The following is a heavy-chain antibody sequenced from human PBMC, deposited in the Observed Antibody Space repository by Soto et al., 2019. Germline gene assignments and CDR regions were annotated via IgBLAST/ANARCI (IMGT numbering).Heavy chain of an antibody. CDR2: ISSSSSYI. D-gene: IGHD7-27*01. J-gene: IGHJ3*02. CDR3: ARDENWDPDDAFDI. CDR1: GFTFSSYS. Sequence: GGSLRLSCAASGFTFSSYSMNWVRQAPGKGLEWVSSISSSSSYIYYADSVKGRFTISRDNAKNSLYLQMNSLRAEDTAVYYCARDENWDPDDAFDIWGQGTMVTVSS. V-gene: IGHV3-21*01.